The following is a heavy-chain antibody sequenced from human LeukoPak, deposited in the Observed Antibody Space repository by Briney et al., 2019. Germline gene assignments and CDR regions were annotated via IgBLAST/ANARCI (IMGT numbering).Heavy chain of an antibody. J-gene: IGHJ5*02. V-gene: IGHV1-8*03. D-gene: IGHD6-19*01. Sequence: ASVKVSCKASGYTFTSYDINWVRQATGQGLEWMGWMNPNSGNTGYAQKFQGRVTITRNTSISTAYMELSSLRSEDMAVYYCARATRVWSSGWYDLWGQGTLVTVSS. CDR3: ARATRVWSSGWYDL. CDR2: MNPNSGNT. CDR1: GYTFTSYD.